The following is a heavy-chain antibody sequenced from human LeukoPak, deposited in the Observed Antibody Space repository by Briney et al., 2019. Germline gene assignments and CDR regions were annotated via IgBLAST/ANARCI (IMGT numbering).Heavy chain of an antibody. V-gene: IGHV4-59*01. D-gene: IGHD6-13*01. Sequence: SETLSLTCTVSGGSISSYYWSWIRQPPGKGLEWIGYIYYSGSTNYNPSLKSRVTISVDTSKNQFSLKLSSVTAADTAVYYCARDDPAAGKGSDYWGQGTLVTVSS. J-gene: IGHJ4*02. CDR1: GGSISSYY. CDR2: IYYSGST. CDR3: ARDDPAAGKGSDY.